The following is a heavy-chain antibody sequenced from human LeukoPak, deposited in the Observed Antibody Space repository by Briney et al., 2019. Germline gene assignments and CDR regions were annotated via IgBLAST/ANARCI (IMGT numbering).Heavy chain of an antibody. D-gene: IGHD6-19*01. J-gene: IGHJ4*02. CDR3: AREHTPYGSGCTAAY. CDR2: ISPSSSTM. CDR1: GFTSSSYG. Sequence: PGGSLSLSCAASGFTSSSYGMNWVRQAPGEGLEWVSYISPSSSTMYYADSGKGRFTISRDNAKNSRYLQTDSLRAEDTAVYYCAREHTPYGSGCTAAYWGQGTLVTVSS. V-gene: IGHV3-48*01.